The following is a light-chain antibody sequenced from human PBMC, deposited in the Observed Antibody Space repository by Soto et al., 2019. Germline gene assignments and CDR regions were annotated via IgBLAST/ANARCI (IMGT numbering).Light chain of an antibody. CDR3: QKYSSVPL. J-gene: IGKJ3*01. V-gene: IGKV1-27*01. Sequence: DIQMTQSPSSLSASVGDRVTITCRASQGISNYIAWYQQKPGQAPKLLIYAASTLQSGVPSRFSGSGSGTHFTLTINSLQPEDVATYYCQKYSSVPLFGPGTKVDIK. CDR2: AAS. CDR1: QGISNY.